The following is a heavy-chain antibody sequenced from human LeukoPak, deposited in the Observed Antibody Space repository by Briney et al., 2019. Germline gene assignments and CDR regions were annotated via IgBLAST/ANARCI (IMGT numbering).Heavy chain of an antibody. CDR2: ISGSGGST. CDR1: GFTFSSYA. Sequence: GGSLRLSCAASGFTFSSYAMSWVRQAPGKGLEWVSAISGSGGSTYYADSVKGRFTISRDNSKNTLCLQMNSLRAEDTAVYYCAKNGGYSYGYPLDYWGQGTLVTVSS. V-gene: IGHV3-23*01. CDR3: AKNGGYSYGYPLDY. D-gene: IGHD5-18*01. J-gene: IGHJ4*02.